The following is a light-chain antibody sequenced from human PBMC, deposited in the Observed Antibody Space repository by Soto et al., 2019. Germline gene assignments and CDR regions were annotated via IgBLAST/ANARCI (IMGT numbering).Light chain of an antibody. CDR3: HQYDHWPQT. CDR1: QNIASF. Sequence: DVQMTQSPSSLSASVGDRVTITCRASQNIASFLNWYQQRPGTAPKLLIFAASNLETGVPSRFSGRGSATDFTLTISSLQSEDFAVYYCHQYDHWPQTFGQGTKVDIK. V-gene: IGKV1-39*01. CDR2: AAS. J-gene: IGKJ1*01.